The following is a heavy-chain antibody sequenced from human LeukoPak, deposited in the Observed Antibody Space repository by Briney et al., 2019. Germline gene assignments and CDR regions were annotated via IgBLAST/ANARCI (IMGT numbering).Heavy chain of an antibody. Sequence: SETLSLTCTVSGGSIINYYWSWIRQPAGTGLEWVGRIYVTRSTIYNPSLQSRLPMSVDTSKNQFSLRLTSVTAADTAVYYCARLKYYDSTGYSPGYYMDVWGKGITVTVSS. CDR3: ARLKYYDSTGYSPGYYMDV. V-gene: IGHV4-4*07. CDR2: IYVTRST. J-gene: IGHJ6*03. D-gene: IGHD3-22*01. CDR1: GGSIINYY.